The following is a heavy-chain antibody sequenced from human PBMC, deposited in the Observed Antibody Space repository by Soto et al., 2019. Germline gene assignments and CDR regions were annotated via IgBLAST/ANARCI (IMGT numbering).Heavy chain of an antibody. D-gene: IGHD1-26*01. CDR1: GYTFTSSG. V-gene: IGHV1-18*01. CDR3: ARQVSGSYPLYYYYGMDV. J-gene: IGHJ6*02. CDR2: ISAYNGNT. Sequence: ASVKVSCKASGYTFTSSGISWVRQAPGQGLEWMGWISAYNGNTNYAQKLQGRVTMTTDTSTSTAYMELRSLRSDDTAVYYCARQVSGSYPLYYYYGMDVWGQGTTVTVSS.